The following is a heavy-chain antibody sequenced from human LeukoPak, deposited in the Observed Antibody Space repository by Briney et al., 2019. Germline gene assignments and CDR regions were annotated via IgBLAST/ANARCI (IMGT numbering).Heavy chain of an antibody. CDR1: GFTFSSYA. CDR2: ISGSGGST. Sequence: SGGSLRLSCAASGFTFSSYAMSWVRQAPGKGLEWVSAISGSGGSTYYADSVKGRFTISRDNSKNTLYLQMNSLRAEDTAVYYCANHRRFGGYGSGSYIYDSPGDYWGQGTLVTVSS. D-gene: IGHD3-10*01. CDR3: ANHRRFGGYGSGSYIYDSPGDY. J-gene: IGHJ4*02. V-gene: IGHV3-23*01.